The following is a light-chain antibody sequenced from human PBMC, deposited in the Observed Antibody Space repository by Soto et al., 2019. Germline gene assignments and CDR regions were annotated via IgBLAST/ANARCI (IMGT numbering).Light chain of an antibody. CDR3: QQYDRSPFT. Sequence: EIVLTQSPGTLSLSPGERATLSCRASQSVSNNYLAWFQQKPGQAPRVLIYGVSSRATGIPDRFSGSGSGTDFTINISRLEPEDFAVYYCQQYDRSPFTVGPGTKVDIK. V-gene: IGKV3-20*01. J-gene: IGKJ3*01. CDR2: GVS. CDR1: QSVSNNY.